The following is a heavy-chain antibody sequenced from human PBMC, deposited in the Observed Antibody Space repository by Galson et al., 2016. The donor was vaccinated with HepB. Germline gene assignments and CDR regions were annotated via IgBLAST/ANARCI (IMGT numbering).Heavy chain of an antibody. Sequence: SLRLSCAASGFTFSSYAMSWVRQAPGKGLEWVANIKQDGSDKYYVDSVKGRFTISRDNAKNSLYLQMNSLRAEDTALYSCTSGRSPSSWYEFNLWGQGTLFIVSS. D-gene: IGHD6-13*01. CDR1: GFTFSSYA. V-gene: IGHV3-7*03. J-gene: IGHJ1*01. CDR2: IKQDGSDK. CDR3: TSGRSPSSWYEFNL.